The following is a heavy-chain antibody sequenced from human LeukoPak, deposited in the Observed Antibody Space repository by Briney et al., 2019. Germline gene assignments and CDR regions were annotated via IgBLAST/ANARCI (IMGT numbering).Heavy chain of an antibody. Sequence: GRSLRLSCAASGFTFSSYGMHWVRQAPGKGLEWVAVISYDGSNKYYADSVKGRFTISRDNSKNTLYLQMNSLRAEDTAVYYCAKSGGYSGHDPGAFDIWGQGTMVTVSS. J-gene: IGHJ3*02. V-gene: IGHV3-30*18. CDR1: GFTFSSYG. CDR2: ISYDGSNK. D-gene: IGHD5-12*01. CDR3: AKSGGYSGHDPGAFDI.